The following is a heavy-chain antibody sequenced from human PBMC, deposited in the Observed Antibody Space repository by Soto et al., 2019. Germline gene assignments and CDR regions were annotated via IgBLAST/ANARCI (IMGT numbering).Heavy chain of an antibody. V-gene: IGHV3-30*18. J-gene: IGHJ6*02. CDR2: ISYDGYLK. D-gene: IGHD3-10*01. CDR1: GFTFSTYG. CDR3: AKDFKVSGSHYGTLNYYYGMDV. Sequence: LRLSCAASGFTFSTYGMQWVRQAPGKGLEWVAVISYDGYLKYYVDAVKGRFTVARDNSKNTLFLEMNSLRVEDTAVYFCAKDFKVSGSHYGTLNYYYGMDVWGQGTTVTVS.